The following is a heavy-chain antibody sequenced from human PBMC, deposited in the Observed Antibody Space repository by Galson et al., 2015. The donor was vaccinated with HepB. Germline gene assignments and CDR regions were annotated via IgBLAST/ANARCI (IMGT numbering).Heavy chain of an antibody. Sequence: CAISGDSVSSNSAAWNWIRQSSSRGLEWLGRTYHRSKWYNEYAVSVKSRIGIDPDTSKNQFSLQLNSVTPEDTAVYYCARDRWPLDAFDIWGQGTMVTVSS. CDR1: GDSVSSNSAA. CDR2: TYHRSKWYN. D-gene: IGHD2-15*01. J-gene: IGHJ3*02. CDR3: ARDRWPLDAFDI. V-gene: IGHV6-1*01.